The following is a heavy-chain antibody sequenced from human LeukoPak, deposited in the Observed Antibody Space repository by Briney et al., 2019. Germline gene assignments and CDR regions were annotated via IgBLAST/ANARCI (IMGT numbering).Heavy chain of an antibody. D-gene: IGHD1-26*01. Sequence: GGSLRLFCAASGFTVSSNYMSWVRQAPGKGLEWVSVIYSGGSTYYADSVKGRFTISRDNSKNTLYLQMNSLRAEDTAVYYCARDGYSGSYSLSYYYGMDVWGQGTTVTVSS. CDR3: ARDGYSGSYSLSYYYGMDV. CDR2: IYSGGST. V-gene: IGHV3-53*01. CDR1: GFTVSSNY. J-gene: IGHJ6*02.